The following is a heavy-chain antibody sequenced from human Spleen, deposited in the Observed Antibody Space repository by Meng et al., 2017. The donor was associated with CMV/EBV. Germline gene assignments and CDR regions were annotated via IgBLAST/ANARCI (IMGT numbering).Heavy chain of an antibody. D-gene: IGHD3-9*01. CDR1: TSGVG. CDR2: IYWNDDK. CDR3: AHTEARHRILWLSPTNFDY. Sequence: TSGVGVGWIPQPPGKALEWLALIYWNDDKRYSPSLKSRLTITKDTSKNQVVLTMTNMDPVDTATYYCAHTEARHRILWLSPTNFDYWGQGTLVTVSS. J-gene: IGHJ4*02. V-gene: IGHV2-5*01.